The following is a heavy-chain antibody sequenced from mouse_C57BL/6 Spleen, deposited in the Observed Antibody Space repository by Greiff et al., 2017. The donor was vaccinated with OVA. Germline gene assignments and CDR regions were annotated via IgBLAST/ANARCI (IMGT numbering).Heavy chain of an antibody. V-gene: IGHV1-54*01. CDR3: ARDYGSSPLYAMDY. D-gene: IGHD1-1*01. Sequence: VKLQESGAELVRPGTSVKVSCKASGYAFTNYLIEWVKQRPGQGLEWIGVINPGSGGPNYPEKFKGKATLTADKSSSTAYMQLSSLTSEDSAVYFGARDYGSSPLYAMDYWGQGTSVTVSS. CDR2: INPGSGGP. J-gene: IGHJ4*01. CDR1: GYAFTNYL.